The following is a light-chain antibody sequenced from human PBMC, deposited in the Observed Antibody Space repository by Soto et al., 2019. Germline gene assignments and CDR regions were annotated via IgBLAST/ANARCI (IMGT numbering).Light chain of an antibody. CDR2: DAS. V-gene: IGKV1-33*01. Sequence: DIQLTQSPSFLSASVGDRVTITCRASQDIEKFLSWFQQKPGKAPKLLIYDASNLEAGVPPRFSGSASGTYFTFTITSLQPEDIGTYFCQQYYNLPYIFGQGTKVDIK. CDR3: QQYYNLPYI. J-gene: IGKJ2*01. CDR1: QDIEKF.